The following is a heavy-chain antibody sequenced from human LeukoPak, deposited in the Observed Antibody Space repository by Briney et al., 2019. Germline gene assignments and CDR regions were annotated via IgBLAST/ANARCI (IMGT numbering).Heavy chain of an antibody. D-gene: IGHD3-10*01. J-gene: IGHJ6*03. V-gene: IGHV4-34*01. Sequence: PSETLSFTCAVYGGSFSGYYWSWIRQPPGKGLEWIGEINHSGSTNYNPSLKSRVTISVDTSKNQFSLKLSSVTAADTAVYYCARTWMVRGVIMGMDVWGKGTTVTISS. CDR1: GGSFSGYY. CDR3: ARTWMVRGVIMGMDV. CDR2: INHSGST.